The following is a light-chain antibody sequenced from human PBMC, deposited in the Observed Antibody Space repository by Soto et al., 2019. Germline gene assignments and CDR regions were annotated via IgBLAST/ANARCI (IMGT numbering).Light chain of an antibody. J-gene: IGKJ4*01. Sequence: EIVLTQSPGTLSLSPGERATLSCRASLSVSSSYLAWYQQKPGHAPRLLIYGASSRATGIPDRFSGSGSGTDFTLTISRLEPEDFAVYYCQQYGSSPALTFGGGTKVEIK. V-gene: IGKV3-20*01. CDR2: GAS. CDR1: LSVSSSY. CDR3: QQYGSSPALT.